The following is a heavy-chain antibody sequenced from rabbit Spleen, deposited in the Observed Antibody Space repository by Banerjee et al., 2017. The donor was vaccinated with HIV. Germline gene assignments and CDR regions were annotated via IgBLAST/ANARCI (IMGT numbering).Heavy chain of an antibody. CDR1: GLDFGSSYW. D-gene: IGHD4-1*01. CDR2: IDTSSSGFT. CDR3: ARVSETSGWGEDL. V-gene: IGHV1S45*01. Sequence: DLVKPGASLTLTCTASGLDFGSSYWICWVRQAPGKGLEWIACIDTSSSGFTYFASWAKGRFTISKTSSTTVTLQVTSLTVADTATYFCARVSETSGWGEDLWGPGTLVTVS. J-gene: IGHJ4*01.